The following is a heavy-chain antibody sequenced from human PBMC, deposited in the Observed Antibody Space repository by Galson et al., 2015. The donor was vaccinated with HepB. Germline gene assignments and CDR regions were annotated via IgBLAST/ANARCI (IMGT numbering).Heavy chain of an antibody. Sequence: SLRLSCAASGFTFSSYGMHWVRQAPGKGLEWVAVIWYDGSNKYYADSVKGRFTISRDNSKNTLYLQMNSLRAEDTAVYYCARDYDNRAAAGPFDYWGQGTLVTVSS. J-gene: IGHJ4*02. V-gene: IGHV3-33*01. D-gene: IGHD6-13*01. CDR2: IWYDGSNK. CDR1: GFTFSSYG. CDR3: ARDYDNRAAAGPFDY.